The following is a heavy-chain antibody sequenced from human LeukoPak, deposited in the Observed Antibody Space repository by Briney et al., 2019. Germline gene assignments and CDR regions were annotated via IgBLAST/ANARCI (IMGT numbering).Heavy chain of an antibody. V-gene: IGHV1-18*01. D-gene: IGHD2-15*01. Sequence: ASVKVSRKASGYTFTSYGISWVRQAPGQGLEWMGWISAYNGNTNYAQKLQGRVTMTTDTSTSTAYMELRSLRSDDTAVYYCARDNIVVVVAATPTPFDYWGQGTLVTVSS. CDR1: GYTFTSYG. CDR2: ISAYNGNT. J-gene: IGHJ4*02. CDR3: ARDNIVVVVAATPTPFDY.